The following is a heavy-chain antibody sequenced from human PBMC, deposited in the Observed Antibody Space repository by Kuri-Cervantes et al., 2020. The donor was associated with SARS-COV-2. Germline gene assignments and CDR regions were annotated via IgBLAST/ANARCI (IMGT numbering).Heavy chain of an antibody. V-gene: IGHV4-30-2*01. J-gene: IGHJ6*02. CDR1: GGSISSGGYS. CDR3: ARTGWFGENYYGMDV. CDR2: IYQSGST. D-gene: IGHD3-10*01. Sequence: SETLSLTCAVSGGSISSGGYSWSWIRQPPGKGLEWIGYIYQSGSTYYNPSLKSRVTISVDRSKNQFSLKLSSVTAADTAVYYCARTGWFGENYYGMDVWGQGTTVTVSS.